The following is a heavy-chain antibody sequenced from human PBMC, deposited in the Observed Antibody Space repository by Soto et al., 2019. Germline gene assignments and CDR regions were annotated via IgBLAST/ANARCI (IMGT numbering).Heavy chain of an antibody. CDR2: LYSGGAT. Sequence: VGSLRLSCVVSGFTASAYYTSWVRQAPGKGLEWVSALYSGGATFYADSVKGRFTVSGDNSKNTLYLQMNSLRAEDTAVYYCARAGMWFGQLYWGQGSLVTVSS. CDR3: ARAGMWFGQLY. CDR1: GFTASAYY. V-gene: IGHV3-53*01. J-gene: IGHJ4*02. D-gene: IGHD3-10*01.